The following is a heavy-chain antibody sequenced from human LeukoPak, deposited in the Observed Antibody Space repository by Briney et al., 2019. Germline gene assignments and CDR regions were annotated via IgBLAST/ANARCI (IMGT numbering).Heavy chain of an antibody. V-gene: IGHV3-30*18. CDR2: ISYDGSNK. J-gene: IGHJ4*02. D-gene: IGHD2-2*01. CDR3: AKEDIVVVPAAFDY. Sequence: GGSLRLSCAASGFTSSSYGMHWVRQAPGKGLEWVAVISYDGSNKYYADSVKGRFTISRDNSKNTLYLQMNSLRAEDTAVYYCAKEDIVVVPAAFDYWGQGTLVTVSS. CDR1: GFTSSSYG.